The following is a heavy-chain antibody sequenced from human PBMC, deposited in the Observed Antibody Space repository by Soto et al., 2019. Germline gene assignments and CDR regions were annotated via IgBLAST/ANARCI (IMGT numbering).Heavy chain of an antibody. CDR2: IYYSENT. V-gene: IGHV4-39*01. D-gene: IGHD2-2*01. CDR1: GGSVSSSSYS. J-gene: IGHJ6*02. CDR3: ASVKVYGIITNCHGYYGMDV. Sequence: SETLSLTCTVSGGSVSSSSYSWGWIRQSPGKGLEWIGTIYYSENTYYNPSLLSRVTISVDTSKNEFSLKLSSVTAADTAVYYCASVKVYGIITNCHGYYGMDVWGQGTTVTVSS.